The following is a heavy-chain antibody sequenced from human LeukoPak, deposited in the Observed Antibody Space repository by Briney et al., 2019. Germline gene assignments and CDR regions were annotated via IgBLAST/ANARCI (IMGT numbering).Heavy chain of an antibody. D-gene: IGHD3-10*01. CDR3: ARPMFRGVVIPYFDS. V-gene: IGHV3-30-3*01. CDR2: ISYDGSDK. J-gene: IGHJ4*02. Sequence: PGRSLRLSCAASGFTFSSYAMHWVRQAPGKGLEWVAVISYDGSDKYYADSVTGRFTISRDNAKNSLYLQMNSLRADDTAVYYCARPMFRGVVIPYFDSWGQGTLVTVSS. CDR1: GFTFSSYA.